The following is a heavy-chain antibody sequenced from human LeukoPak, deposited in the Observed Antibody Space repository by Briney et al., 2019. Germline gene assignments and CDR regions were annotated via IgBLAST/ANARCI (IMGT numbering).Heavy chain of an antibody. V-gene: IGHV3-30*18. CDR3: AKSDTAMVRRIYYFDY. J-gene: IGHJ4*02. D-gene: IGHD5-18*01. CDR1: GFTFSSYG. Sequence: GRSLRLSCAASGFTFSSYGMHWVRQAPGKGLEWVAVISYDGSNKYYADSVKGRFTISRDNSKNTLYLQMNSLRAEDTAVYYCAKSDTAMVRRIYYFDYWGQGTLVTVSS. CDR2: ISYDGSNK.